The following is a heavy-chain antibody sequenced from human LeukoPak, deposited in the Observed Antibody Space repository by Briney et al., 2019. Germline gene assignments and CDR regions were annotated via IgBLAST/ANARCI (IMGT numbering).Heavy chain of an antibody. CDR1: GLTVSSNC. J-gene: IGHJ6*04. Sequence: GGSLRLSCAASGLTVSSNCMSWVRQAPGKGLEWVSFIYSGGNPYYADSVKGRFTISRDISKNTLYLQMHSLRAEDTAVYYCARESLGSVDPRGYSTTVSQDVWGKGTTVTISS. CDR2: IYSGGNP. CDR3: ARESLGSVDPRGYSTTVSQDV. D-gene: IGHD4-17*01. V-gene: IGHV3-53*01.